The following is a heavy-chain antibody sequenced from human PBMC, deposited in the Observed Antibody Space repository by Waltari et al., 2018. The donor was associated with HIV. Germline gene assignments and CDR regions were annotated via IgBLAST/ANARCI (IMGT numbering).Heavy chain of an antibody. Sequence: QVHLVESGGGVVKSGGSLRLSCSASGFIFSDYYMSWIRQAPGKGLRWLAYISNSGSIMYYGDSVKCRFTISRDNAKKSLYLQMNSLTLDDTAVYYCAREATGGSRFDYWGQGILVTVSS. CDR2: ISNSGSIM. J-gene: IGHJ4*02. CDR3: AREATGGSRFDY. CDR1: GFIFSDYY. V-gene: IGHV3-11*01. D-gene: IGHD3-16*01.